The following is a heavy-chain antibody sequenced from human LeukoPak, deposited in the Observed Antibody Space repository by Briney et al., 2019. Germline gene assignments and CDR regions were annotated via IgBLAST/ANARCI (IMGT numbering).Heavy chain of an antibody. CDR1: GGSISSYY. V-gene: IGHV4-59*08. Sequence: SETLSLTCTVSGGSISSYYWSWIRQPPGKGLEWIGYIYYSGSTNYNPSLKSRVTISVDTSKNQFSLKLSSVTAADTAVYYCARQDLHYYDSSGVLLSYYFDYWGQGTLVTVSS. D-gene: IGHD3-22*01. CDR2: IYYSGST. J-gene: IGHJ4*02. CDR3: ARQDLHYYDSSGVLLSYYFDY.